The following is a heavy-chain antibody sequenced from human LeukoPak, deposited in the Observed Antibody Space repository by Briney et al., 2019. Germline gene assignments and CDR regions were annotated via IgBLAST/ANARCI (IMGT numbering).Heavy chain of an antibody. J-gene: IGHJ4*02. CDR3: AASITMFDY. V-gene: IGHV3-7*02. D-gene: IGHD3-10*01. CDR1: GFTFSRYW. Sequence: GGSLRLSCAASGFTFSRYWMSWVRQAPGKGLEWVANIKEDGSVKYYVESVKGRFTISRDNAKNSLYLQMNSLRAEDTAEYYCAASITMFDYWGQGTLVTVSS. CDR2: IKEDGSVK.